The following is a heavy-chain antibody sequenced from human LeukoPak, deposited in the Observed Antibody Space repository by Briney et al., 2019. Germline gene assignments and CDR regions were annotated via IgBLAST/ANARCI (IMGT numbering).Heavy chain of an antibody. Sequence: PSETLSLTCTVSGGSISSYYWSWIRQPAGEGLEWIGRLHTSGSTHYNPSLKSRVTMSVDTSKNQFSLKLSSVTAADTAVYYCARDFGCGDYSFDDWGQGTLVTVSS. CDR3: ARDFGCGDYSFDD. CDR2: LHTSGST. V-gene: IGHV4-4*07. J-gene: IGHJ4*02. D-gene: IGHD4-17*01. CDR1: GGSISSYY.